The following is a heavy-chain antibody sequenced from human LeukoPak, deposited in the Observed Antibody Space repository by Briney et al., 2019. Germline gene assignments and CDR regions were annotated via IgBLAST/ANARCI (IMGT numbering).Heavy chain of an antibody. CDR2: INGDGSMT. D-gene: IGHD1-26*01. CDR3: AKGSIVVGLTDY. Sequence: GGSLRLSCAASGFTLSSYWMHWVRQAPGKGLVWVSRINGDGSMTNYADSVKGRFTISRDNAKNTVYLEMHSLRAEDTAIYYCAKGSIVVGLTDYWGQGTLVTVSS. CDR1: GFTLSSYW. V-gene: IGHV3-74*01. J-gene: IGHJ4*02.